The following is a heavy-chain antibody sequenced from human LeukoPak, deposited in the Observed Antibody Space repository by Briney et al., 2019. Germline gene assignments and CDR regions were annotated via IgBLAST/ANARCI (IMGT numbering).Heavy chain of an antibody. D-gene: IGHD4-17*01. CDR2: ISASNGDT. J-gene: IGHJ3*02. CDR1: GYTFTNYD. V-gene: IGHV1-18*01. Sequence: ASVKVSCKASGYTFTNYDINWVRQATGQGLEWMGWISASNGDTNYAQKVQGRVTMTTDTSTSTAYMELRSLRSDDTAVYYCARTSAVTHSDAFDIWGQGTVVTVSS. CDR3: ARTSAVTHSDAFDI.